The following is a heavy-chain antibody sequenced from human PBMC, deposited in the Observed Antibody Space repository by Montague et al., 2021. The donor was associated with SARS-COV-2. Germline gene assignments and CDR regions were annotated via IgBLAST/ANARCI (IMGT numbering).Heavy chain of an antibody. CDR3: ARWDPQTLTLIGLRGKSASDY. CDR2: INHSGTT. D-gene: IGHD4-23*01. V-gene: IGHV4-34*01. Sequence: SETLSLTCAVYGGSFSGYYWTWIRQSPGKGLEWIAEINHSGTTNYNLNPSLRSRVTISVDTSKSQFSLQLSSVTAADTGVYYCARWDPQTLTLIGLRGKSASDYWGQGTLVTVSS. J-gene: IGHJ4*02. CDR1: GGSFSGYY.